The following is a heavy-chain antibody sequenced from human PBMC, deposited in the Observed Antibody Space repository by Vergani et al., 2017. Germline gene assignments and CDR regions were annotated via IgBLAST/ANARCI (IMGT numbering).Heavy chain of an antibody. J-gene: IGHJ3*02. CDR3: ARLGYWSSTSCPGDAFDI. CDR1: GGSISSYY. V-gene: IGHV4-59*01. Sequence: QVQLQESGPGLVKPSETLSLTCTVSGGSISSYYWSWIRQPPGKGLEWIGYIYYSGSTNYNPSLKSRVTISVDTSKNQFSLKLSSVTAADTAVYYCARLGYWSSTSCPGDAFDIWGQGTMVTVSS. D-gene: IGHD2-2*01. CDR2: IYYSGST.